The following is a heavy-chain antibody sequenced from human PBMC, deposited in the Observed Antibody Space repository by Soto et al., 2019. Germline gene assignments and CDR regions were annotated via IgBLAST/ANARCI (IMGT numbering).Heavy chain of an antibody. J-gene: IGHJ4*02. Sequence: DVQLVESGGGLVQPGGSLRLSCATSGFTFSSYDMNWVRQAPGKGLEWVSYIRSSGSNTIYYADSVRGRFTIYRDNARNSLYLEISSRRAEDTAVYYCARVGRGGSFDQWGQGTLVTVTS. V-gene: IGHV3-48*01. D-gene: IGHD2-15*01. CDR2: IRSSGSNTI. CDR1: GFTFSSYD. CDR3: ARVGRGGSFDQ.